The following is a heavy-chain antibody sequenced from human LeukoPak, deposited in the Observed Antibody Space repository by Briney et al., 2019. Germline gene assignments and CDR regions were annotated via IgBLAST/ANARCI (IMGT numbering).Heavy chain of an antibody. CDR1: GHSISSGYY. CDR2: IYHSGST. V-gene: IGHV4-38-2*01. J-gene: IGHJ6*03. CDR3: ARANSNYRYYYYMDV. Sequence: SETLSLTCAVSGHSISSGYYWGWIRQPPGKGLEWIGSIYHSGSTYYNPSLKSRVTISVDTSKNQFSLKLSSVTAADTAVYYCARANSNYRYYYYMDVWGKGTTVTVSS. D-gene: IGHD4-11*01.